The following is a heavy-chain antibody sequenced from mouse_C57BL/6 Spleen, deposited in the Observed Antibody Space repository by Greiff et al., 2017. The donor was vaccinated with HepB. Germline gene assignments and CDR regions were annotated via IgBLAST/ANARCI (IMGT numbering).Heavy chain of an antibody. CDR1: GYTFTSYW. D-gene: IGHD1-1*01. CDR3: ARSRGHYYGSAYYAMDY. Sequence: VQLQQPGAELVRPGSSVKLSCKASGYTFTSYWMHWVKQRPIQGLEWIGNIDPSDSETHYNQKFKDKATLTVDKSSSTAYMQLSSLTSEDSAVYYCARSRGHYYGSAYYAMDYWGQGTSVTVSS. V-gene: IGHV1-52*01. CDR2: IDPSDSET. J-gene: IGHJ4*01.